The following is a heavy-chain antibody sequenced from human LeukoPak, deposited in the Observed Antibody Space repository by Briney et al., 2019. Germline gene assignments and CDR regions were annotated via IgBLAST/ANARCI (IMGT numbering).Heavy chain of an antibody. V-gene: IGHV3-30*03. CDR1: GLTFGNYG. CDR2: ISYAGSNN. J-gene: IGHJ6*02. CDR3: ARAAHTTYVLGRYYYYAMDV. D-gene: IGHD3-10*01. Sequence: GGSLRLSCVASGLTFGNYGTNWVRQAPGKGLEWVARISYAGSNNYYADSVKGRFTISSDNPKNTLYLQMDSLRAEDTAVYYCARAAHTTYVLGRYYYYAMDVWGQGTTVTVSS.